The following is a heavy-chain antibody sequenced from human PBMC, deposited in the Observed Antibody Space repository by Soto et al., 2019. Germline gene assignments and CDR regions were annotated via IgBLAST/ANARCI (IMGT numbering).Heavy chain of an antibody. Sequence: SVKLSCKASGSTFSRYAISWVRQAPGQGLEWMGGIIPIFGTANYAQKFQGRVTITADESTSTAYMELSSLRSEDTAFYYCARQFGYCINGLCSPSLSGFYWGQ. CDR2: IIPIFGTA. CDR3: ARQFGYCINGLCSPSLSGFY. D-gene: IGHD2-8*01. J-gene: IGHJ4*02. V-gene: IGHV1-69*13. CDR1: GSTFSRYA.